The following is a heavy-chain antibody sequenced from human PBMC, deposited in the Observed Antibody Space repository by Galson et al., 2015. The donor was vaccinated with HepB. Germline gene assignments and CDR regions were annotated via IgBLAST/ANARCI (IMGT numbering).Heavy chain of an antibody. CDR2: ISSNGGSA. CDR3: VKGANYYGSGSYYLFDY. CDR1: GFTFSSYA. D-gene: IGHD3-10*01. V-gene: IGHV3-64D*06. Sequence: SLRLSCAASGFTFSSYAMHWVRQAPGKGLEYVSAISSNGGSAYYADSVKGRFTISRDNSKNTLYLQMSSLRAEDTAVYYCVKGANYYGSGSYYLFDYWGQGTLVTVSS. J-gene: IGHJ4*02.